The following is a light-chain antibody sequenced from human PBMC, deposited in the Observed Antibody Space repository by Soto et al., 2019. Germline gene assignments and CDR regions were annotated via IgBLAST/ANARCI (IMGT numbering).Light chain of an antibody. CDR3: CSYTSSVTYV. V-gene: IGLV2-14*03. J-gene: IGLJ1*01. CDR2: DVS. CDR1: SSDVGAYNS. Sequence: QSVLTQPASVSGSPGQSITISCTGTSSDVGAYNSVSWYQQHPGEAPKLVIYDVSSRPSGVSDRFSGSKSGSTASLTISWLQAEDEADYYCCSYTSSVTYVFGTGTKVTVL.